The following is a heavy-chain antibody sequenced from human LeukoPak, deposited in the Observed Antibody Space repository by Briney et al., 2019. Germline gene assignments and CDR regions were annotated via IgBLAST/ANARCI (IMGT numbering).Heavy chain of an antibody. CDR3: AKEGYSGYGGAFDI. CDR2: ISWNSGSI. D-gene: IGHD5-12*01. J-gene: IGHJ3*02. V-gene: IGHV3-9*01. CDR1: GFTFDDYA. Sequence: PGGSLRLSCAASGFTFDDYAMHWVRQAPGKGLEWVSGISWNSGSIGYADSVKGRFTISRDNAKNSLYLQMNSLRAEDTALYYCAKEGYSGYGGAFDIWGQGTMVTVSS.